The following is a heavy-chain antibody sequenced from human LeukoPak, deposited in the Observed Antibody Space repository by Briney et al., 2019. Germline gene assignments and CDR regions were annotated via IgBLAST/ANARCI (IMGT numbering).Heavy chain of an antibody. Sequence: PGRSLRLSCAASGFTFSSYGMHWVRQAPGKGLEWVAVMSSDGNAMFYADSVKGRFTISRDNSKNMLYLQMNSLRAEDTAVYYCVRESEYYFDHSASFDYWGQGTLVTVSS. J-gene: IGHJ4*02. V-gene: IGHV3-30*03. D-gene: IGHD3-22*01. CDR2: MSSDGNAM. CDR1: GFTFSSYG. CDR3: VRESEYYFDHSASFDY.